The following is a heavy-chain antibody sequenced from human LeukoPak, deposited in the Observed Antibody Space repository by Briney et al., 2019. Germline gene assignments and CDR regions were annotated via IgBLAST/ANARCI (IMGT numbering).Heavy chain of an antibody. J-gene: IGHJ4*02. CDR2: FDPEDGET. V-gene: IGHV1-24*01. CDR3: ATDHSGAPRTVGVPPPFDY. CDR1: GYTLTELS. D-gene: IGHD1-26*01. Sequence: VASVKVSCKVSGYTLTELSMHWVRQAPGKGLEWMGGFDPEDGETIYAQKFQGRVTMTEDTSTDTAYMELSSLRSEDTAVYYCATDHSGAPRTVGVPPPFDYWGQGTLVTVSS.